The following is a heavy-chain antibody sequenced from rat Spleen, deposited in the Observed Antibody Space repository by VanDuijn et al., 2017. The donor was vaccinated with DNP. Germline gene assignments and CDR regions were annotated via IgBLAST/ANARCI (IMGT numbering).Heavy chain of an antibody. Sequence: EVQLVESGGGLVQPGRSLKLSCVDSEFTFNNYWMTWIRQVPGKGLEWVASITRSGGDTYYPDSVKGRFTISRDNAKNTLYLQMNSLRSEDTATYYCATSTGAYWGQGTLVTVSS. D-gene: IGHD1-2*01. J-gene: IGHJ3*01. CDR1: EFTFNNYW. V-gene: IGHV5-31*01. CDR3: ATSTGAY. CDR2: ITRSGGDT.